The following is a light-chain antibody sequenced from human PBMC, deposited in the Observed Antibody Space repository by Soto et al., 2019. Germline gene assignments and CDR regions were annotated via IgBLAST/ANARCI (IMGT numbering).Light chain of an antibody. Sequence: DIQMTQSPSTLSGSVGDRVTITCRASQTISSWLAWYQQKPGKAPKLLIYGASTLQSGVPSRFSGSESGAEFTLTISSLQPEDFATYYCQQLHSYPITFGQGTRLEIK. CDR3: QQLHSYPIT. CDR1: QTISSW. CDR2: GAS. J-gene: IGKJ5*01. V-gene: IGKV1-5*01.